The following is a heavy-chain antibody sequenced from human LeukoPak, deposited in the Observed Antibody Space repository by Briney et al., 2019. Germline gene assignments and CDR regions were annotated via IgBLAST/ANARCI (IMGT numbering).Heavy chain of an antibody. CDR1: GFTFSSYS. CDR2: ISDSGGYT. J-gene: IGHJ4*02. D-gene: IGHD3-10*01. Sequence: GGSLRLSCAASGFTFSSYSMSWVRQAPGKGLEWVSVISDSGGYTSYADSVKGRFTISRDNSKNTLYLQMNNLRAEDTAVYYCAKVMPYGSGSYGLVDYWGQGTLVTVSS. V-gene: IGHV3-23*01. CDR3: AKVMPYGSGSYGLVDY.